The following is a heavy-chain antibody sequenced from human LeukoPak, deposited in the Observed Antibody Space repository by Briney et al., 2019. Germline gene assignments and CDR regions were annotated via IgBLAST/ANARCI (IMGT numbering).Heavy chain of an antibody. J-gene: IGHJ4*02. CDR1: GSTFSTYS. Sequence: GGSLRLSCTASGSTFSTYSMNWVRQAPGKGLEWVSSISASSSYLYYADSVKGRFTISRDNAKNSLYLQMNSLRAEDTAVYYCARVYTMIVVVDYWGQGTLVTVSS. CDR3: ARVYTMIVVVDY. D-gene: IGHD3-22*01. CDR2: ISASSSYL. V-gene: IGHV3-21*01.